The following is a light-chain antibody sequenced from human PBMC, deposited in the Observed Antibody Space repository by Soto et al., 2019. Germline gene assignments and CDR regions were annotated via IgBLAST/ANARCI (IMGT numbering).Light chain of an antibody. Sequence: DIQMTQSPSSLSASVGDRVTITCRASQSISSYLNWYQQKPGKAPKLLIYAASSLQIGVPSRFSGSGSGTDFTLTTTSLQPEDLETNSGQKISSTPYIFGQGPSWRSN. V-gene: IGKV1-39*01. CDR1: QSISSY. CDR2: AAS. CDR3: QKISSTPYI. J-gene: IGKJ2*01.